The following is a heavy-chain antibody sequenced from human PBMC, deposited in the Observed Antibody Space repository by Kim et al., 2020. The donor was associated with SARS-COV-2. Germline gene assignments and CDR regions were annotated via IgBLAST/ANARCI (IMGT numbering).Heavy chain of an antibody. J-gene: IGHJ3*02. D-gene: IGHD6-19*01. CDR3: ARFPQWLPHDAFDI. CDR1: GFTFSSYS. V-gene: IGHV3-21*01. Sequence: GGSLRLSCAASGFTFSSYSMNWVRQAPGKGLEWVSSISSSSSYIYYADSVKGRFTISRDNAKNSLYLQMNSLRAEDTAVYYCARFPQWLPHDAFDIWGQGTMVTVSS. CDR2: ISSSSSYI.